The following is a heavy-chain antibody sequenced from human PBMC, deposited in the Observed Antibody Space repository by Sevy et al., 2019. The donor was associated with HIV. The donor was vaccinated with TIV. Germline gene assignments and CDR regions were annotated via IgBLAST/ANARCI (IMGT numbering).Heavy chain of an antibody. V-gene: IGHV3-11*04. D-gene: IGHD3-10*01. CDR1: GFTFGDYY. CDR2: ISRTGSTV. Sequence: GGSLRLSCAASGFTFGDYYMSWVRQAPGQGLEWIAYISRTGSTVYYGDSVKGRFTISRDNAERSLYLQMNSLRVGDTAVYFCVRDYGHLRLYGMDVWGPGTTVTVSS. CDR3: VRDYGHLRLYGMDV. J-gene: IGHJ6*02.